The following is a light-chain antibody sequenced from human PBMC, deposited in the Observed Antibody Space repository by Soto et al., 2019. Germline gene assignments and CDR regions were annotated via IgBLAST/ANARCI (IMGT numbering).Light chain of an antibody. CDR3: QQRGSWPWT. Sequence: EIVLTQSPATVSLSPGERATLSCRASQSVSSSLAWYQQKPGQAPGLLIYDASNRATGIPARFSGSGSGTDFTLTISSLEPEDFAIYYCQQRGSWPWTFGQGTKVDI. CDR2: DAS. CDR1: QSVSSS. V-gene: IGKV3-11*01. J-gene: IGKJ1*01.